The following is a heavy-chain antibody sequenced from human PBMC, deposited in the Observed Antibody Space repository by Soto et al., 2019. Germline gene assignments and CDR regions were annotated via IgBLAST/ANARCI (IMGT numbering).Heavy chain of an antibody. CDR2: ISSNSYTI. D-gene: IGHD2-15*01. Sequence: GSLRLSCAASGFTFSSYDMNWVRQAPGKGLEWVSYISSNSYTIYYADSVKGRFTISRDNAKNSLYLQMNSLRDEDTAVYYCVRESVVVAAKVYYGMDVWGQGTTVTVSS. CDR1: GFTFSSYD. J-gene: IGHJ6*02. V-gene: IGHV3-48*02. CDR3: VRESVVVAAKVYYGMDV.